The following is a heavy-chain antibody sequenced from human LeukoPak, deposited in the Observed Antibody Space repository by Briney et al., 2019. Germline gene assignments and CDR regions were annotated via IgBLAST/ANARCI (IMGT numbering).Heavy chain of an antibody. D-gene: IGHD3-10*01. CDR3: ARVGTRPISR. CDR1: GGSFSGYY. V-gene: IGHV4-34*01. CDR2: INHSGST. J-gene: IGHJ4*02. Sequence: PSETLSLTCAVYGGSFSGYYWSWIRQPPGKGLEWIGEINHSGSTNYNPSLKSRVTTSVDTSKNQFSLKLSSVTAADTAVYYCARVGTRPISRWGQGTLVTVSS.